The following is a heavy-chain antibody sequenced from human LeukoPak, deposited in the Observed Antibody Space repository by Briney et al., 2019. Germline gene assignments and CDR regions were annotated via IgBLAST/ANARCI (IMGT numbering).Heavy chain of an antibody. CDR3: TRGPTGRWLYYGMDV. Sequence: GGSLRLSCITSGFTFGDHAMSWVRQAPGKGLDWGGFIRSKGNGGTTEYAASVKGRFTISRDDSKSIAYLQMNSLKSEDTAVYYCTRGPTGRWLYYGMDVWGQGTTAIVSS. J-gene: IGHJ6*02. CDR2: IRSKGNGGTT. D-gene: IGHD5-24*01. V-gene: IGHV3-49*04. CDR1: GFTFGDHA.